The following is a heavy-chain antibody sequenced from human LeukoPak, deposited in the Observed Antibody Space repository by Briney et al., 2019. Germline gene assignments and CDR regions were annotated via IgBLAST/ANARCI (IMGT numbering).Heavy chain of an antibody. CDR2: ISYDGSNK. V-gene: IGHV3-30-3*01. CDR1: GFTFSSYA. J-gene: IGHJ6*03. CDR3: ARDTAWYTAHYYIDV. Sequence: GRSLRLSCAASGFTFSSYAMHWVRQAPGKGLEWVAVISYDGSNKYYADSVKGQFTISRDNSKNTLYLQMNSLRAEDTAVYYCARDTAWYTAHYYIDVWGKGTTVTVSS. D-gene: IGHD2-8*01.